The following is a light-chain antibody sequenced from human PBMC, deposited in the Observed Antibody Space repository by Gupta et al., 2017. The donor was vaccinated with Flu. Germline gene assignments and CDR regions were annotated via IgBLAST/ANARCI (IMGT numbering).Light chain of an antibody. V-gene: IGKV3-15*01. CDR3: QQYNNWPPWT. CDR2: GAS. J-gene: IGKJ1*01. Sequence: EIVMTQSPATLSVSPGERATLSCRASQSVSSNLAWYQQKPGQAPRLLIYGASTRDTGIPARFSASGCGTEFTLTISSRQSEDFAVYYFQQYNNWPPWTFGQGTKVEIK. CDR1: QSVSSN.